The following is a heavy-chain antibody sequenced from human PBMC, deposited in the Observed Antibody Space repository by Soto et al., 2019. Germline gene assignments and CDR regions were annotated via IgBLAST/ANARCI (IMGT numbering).Heavy chain of an antibody. CDR1: GYTFTSYG. D-gene: IGHD3-10*01. CDR2: ISAYNGNT. J-gene: IGHJ6*01. V-gene: IGHV1-18*01. CDR3: ARAPAFYGSGSYYTYYYYGMDV. Sequence: ASVRVSCKASGYTFTSYGISWVRQAPGQGLEWMGWISAYNGNTNYAQKLQGRVTMTTDTSTSTAYMELRSLRSDDTAVYYCARAPAFYGSGSYYTYYYYGMDVWGQGTTVSVSS.